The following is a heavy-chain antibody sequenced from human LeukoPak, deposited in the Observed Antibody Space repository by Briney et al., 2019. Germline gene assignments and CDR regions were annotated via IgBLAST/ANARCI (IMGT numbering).Heavy chain of an antibody. J-gene: IGHJ4*02. CDR1: GGSISSYY. V-gene: IGHV4-59*01. CDR3: ARGDDIVLFDY. D-gene: IGHD2-15*01. CDR2: IYYSGST. Sequence: SETLSLTCTVSGGSISSYYWSWIRQPPGKGQEWIGYIYYSGSTNYNPSLKSRVTISVDTSKNQFSLKLSSVTVADTAVYYCARGDDIVLFDYWGQGTLVTVSS.